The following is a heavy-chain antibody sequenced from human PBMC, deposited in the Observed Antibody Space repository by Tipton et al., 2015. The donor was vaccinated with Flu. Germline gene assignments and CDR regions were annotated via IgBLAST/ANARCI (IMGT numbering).Heavy chain of an antibody. V-gene: IGHV4-34*01. CDR3: ARVSPRRVTAIVVTMLPEGYFDY. Sequence: TLSLTCSVSGGSFSGYYWTWIRQPPGKGLEWIREINHSGSTHYSSSLKSRVTMSVDSSQNHFSLHLSSVTAADTAVYYCARVSPRRVTAIVVTMLPEGYFDYWGQGSRVIISS. CDR2: INHSGST. CDR1: GGSFSGYY. J-gene: IGHJ4*02. D-gene: IGHD2-15*01.